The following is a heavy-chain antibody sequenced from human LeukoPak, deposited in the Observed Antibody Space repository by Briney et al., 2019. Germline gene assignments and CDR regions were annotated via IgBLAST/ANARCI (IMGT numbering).Heavy chain of an antibody. V-gene: IGHV3-23*01. CDR3: ALRGSYSYFDY. Sequence: GGSLRLSCAASGFTFSSYAMSWVRQAPGKGLEWVSAISGSGGSTYYADSVKGRFTISRDNAKNSLYLQMNSLRAEDTAVYYCALRGSYSYFDYWGQGTLVTVSS. D-gene: IGHD1-26*01. J-gene: IGHJ4*02. CDR1: GFTFSSYA. CDR2: ISGSGGST.